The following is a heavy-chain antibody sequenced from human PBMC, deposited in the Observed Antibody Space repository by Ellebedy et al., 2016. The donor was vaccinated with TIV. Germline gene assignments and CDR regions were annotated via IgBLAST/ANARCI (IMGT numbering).Heavy chain of an antibody. CDR3: ARSRLDYYGSGSYYFDY. CDR1: GGSISSSSYY. J-gene: IGHJ4*02. V-gene: IGHV4-39*07. D-gene: IGHD3-10*01. CDR2: IYYSGST. Sequence: GSLRLSXTVSGGSISSSSYYWGWIRQPPGKGLEWIGSIYYSGSTYYNPSLKSRVTISVDTSKNQFSLKLSSVTAADTAVYYCARSRLDYYGSGSYYFDYWGQGTLVTVSS.